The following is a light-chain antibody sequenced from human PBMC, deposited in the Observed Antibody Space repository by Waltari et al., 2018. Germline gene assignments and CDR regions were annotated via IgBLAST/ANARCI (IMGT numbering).Light chain of an antibody. CDR3: QSYDSSLRASL. J-gene: IGLJ2*01. Sequence: QSGLTQPPSVSGAPGPRVTPPSPGSRPTSGSGSELPWYQVLPGTTPKLLIYGNNNRPSGVADRFSGSKSGTSASLAITGLQAEDEADYYCQSYDSSLRASLFGGGTRLTVL. CDR2: GNN. CDR1: RPTSGSGSE. V-gene: IGLV1-40*01.